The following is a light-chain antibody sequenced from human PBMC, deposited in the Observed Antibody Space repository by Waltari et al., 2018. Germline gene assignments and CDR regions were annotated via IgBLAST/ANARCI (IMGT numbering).Light chain of an antibody. CDR3: AAWDDSLNGNV. CDR1: SSNIGSNT. V-gene: IGLV1-44*01. J-gene: IGLJ6*01. Sequence: QSVLTQPPSASGTPGQRVTISCSGSSSNIGSNTVNWYQQVPGTAPKLLSYSNNQRPPGVPDRFSGSKSGTSASLAISGLRSEDEADYYCAAWDDSLNGNVFGSGTKVTVL. CDR2: SNN.